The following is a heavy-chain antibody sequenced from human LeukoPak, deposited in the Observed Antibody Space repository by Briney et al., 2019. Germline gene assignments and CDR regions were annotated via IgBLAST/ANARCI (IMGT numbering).Heavy chain of an antibody. CDR2: IRYDGSNK. J-gene: IGHJ4*02. CDR1: GFTFSSYG. Sequence: GGSLRLSCAASGFTFSSYGMHWVRQAPGKGLEWVAFIRYDGSNKYYADSVKGRFTISRDNSKNTLYLQMNSLRAEDTAVYYCAKDLSIEAPAYYFDYWGQGTLVTVSS. CDR3: AKDLSIEAPAYYFDY. D-gene: IGHD6-6*01. V-gene: IGHV3-30*02.